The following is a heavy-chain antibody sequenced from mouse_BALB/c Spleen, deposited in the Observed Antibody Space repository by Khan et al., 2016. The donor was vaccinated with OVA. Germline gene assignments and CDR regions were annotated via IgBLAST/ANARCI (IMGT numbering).Heavy chain of an antibody. D-gene: IGHD4-1*01. CDR1: GYTFTNYV. Sequence: VQLQQPGPELVKPGASVKMSCKASGYTFTNYVIHWVMQKPGQGLEWIGYINPDNDGTRFNENFKGKATLTSDKSSSTAYMELSSLTSEDSAGYYCAREASNWDFSFAYGGQGTLVTVSA. CDR2: INPDNDGT. J-gene: IGHJ3*01. V-gene: IGHV1S136*01. CDR3: AREASNWDFSFAY.